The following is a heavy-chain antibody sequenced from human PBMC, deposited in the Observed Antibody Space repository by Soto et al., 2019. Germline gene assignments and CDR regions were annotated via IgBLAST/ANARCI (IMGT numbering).Heavy chain of an antibody. V-gene: IGHV4-59*08. J-gene: IGHJ4*02. Sequence: SETLSLTCTVSGGSISSYYWSWIRQPPGKGLEWIGYIYCSGSTNYNPSLKSRVTISVDTSKNQFSLKLSSVTVADTAVYYCARHVVPAANYFAYWGQGTLVTVSS. D-gene: IGHD2-2*01. CDR2: IYCSGST. CDR3: ARHVVPAANYFAY. CDR1: GGSISSYY.